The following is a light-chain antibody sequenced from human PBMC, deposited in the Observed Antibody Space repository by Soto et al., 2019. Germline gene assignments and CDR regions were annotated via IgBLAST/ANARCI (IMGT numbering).Light chain of an antibody. Sequence: EIVLTQSPVTLSLSPGERATLSCRASQSVSNNLAWYQQQPGQAPRLLIYGASTRATGFPARFSGSGSGTEFTLTVSSLQSEDFAVYYCQQYNNWPLTFGGGTKVDIK. CDR2: GAS. V-gene: IGKV3-15*01. CDR1: QSVSNN. CDR3: QQYNNWPLT. J-gene: IGKJ4*01.